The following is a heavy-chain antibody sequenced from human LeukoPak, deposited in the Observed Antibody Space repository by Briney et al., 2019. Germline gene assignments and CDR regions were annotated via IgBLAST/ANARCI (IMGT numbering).Heavy chain of an antibody. D-gene: IGHD5-12*01. Sequence: RASVKVSCKASGHTFTSYAMNWVRQAPGQGLEWMGWINTNTGNPTYAQGFTGRFVFSLDTSVSTAYLQICSLKAEDTAVYYCARGLLRYGGYGNYYGMDVWGQGTTVTVSS. CDR1: GHTFTSYA. CDR2: INTNTGNP. V-gene: IGHV7-4-1*01. CDR3: ARGLLRYGGYGNYYGMDV. J-gene: IGHJ6*02.